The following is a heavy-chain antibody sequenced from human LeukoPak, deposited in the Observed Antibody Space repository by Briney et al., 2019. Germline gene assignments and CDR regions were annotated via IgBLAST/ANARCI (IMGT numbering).Heavy chain of an antibody. D-gene: IGHD5-24*01. CDR1: GGSVSRNSDY. CDR2: IYYGGST. V-gene: IGHV4-39*07. Sequence: SETLSLTCTVSGGSVSRNSDYWGWIRQPPGKGLEWIGSIYYGGSTYYNPSLKSRVTISVDTSKNQFSLMVSSVTVADTGVYYCARDLPVAVRDGYYTNWFDPWGQGTLVTVSS. J-gene: IGHJ5*02. CDR3: ARDLPVAVRDGYYTNWFDP.